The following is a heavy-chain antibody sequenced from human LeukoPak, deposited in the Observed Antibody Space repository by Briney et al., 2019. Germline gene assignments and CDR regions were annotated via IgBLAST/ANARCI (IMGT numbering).Heavy chain of an antibody. CDR1: GFTFSSYA. V-gene: IGHV3-23*01. D-gene: IGHD3-10*01. J-gene: IGHJ4*02. Sequence: GGSLRLSCAASGFTFSSYAMSWFRQAPGKGLEWVSAISGSGGSTYYADSVKGRFTISRDNSKNTLYLQMNSLRAEDTAVYYCAPRGGSGSTLFDYWGQGTLVTVSS. CDR3: APRGGSGSTLFDY. CDR2: ISGSGGST.